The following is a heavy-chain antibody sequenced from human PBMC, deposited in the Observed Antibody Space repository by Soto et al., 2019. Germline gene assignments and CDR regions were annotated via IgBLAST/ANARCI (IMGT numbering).Heavy chain of an antibody. Sequence: QVQLVQSGAEVKKPGASVTVSCKASGYTFTSYGISWVRQAPGQGLEWMGWISAYNGNTNYAQKLQGRVTMTTDTTTRTAYMELSRLRSDDTAVYYCARIAPYFGEYSSSYYYGMDVWCQGTTVTVSS. CDR3: ARIAPYFGEYSSSYYYGMDV. V-gene: IGHV1-18*01. CDR2: ISAYNGNT. J-gene: IGHJ6*02. D-gene: IGHD4-17*01. CDR1: GYTFTSYG.